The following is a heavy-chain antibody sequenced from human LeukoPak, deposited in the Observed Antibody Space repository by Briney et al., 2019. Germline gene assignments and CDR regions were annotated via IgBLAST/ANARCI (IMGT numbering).Heavy chain of an antibody. J-gene: IGHJ4*02. V-gene: IGHV1-24*01. CDR2: FDPEEGET. Sequence: ASVKVSCKVSGYTLTELSMHWVPHAPGKGLECRGGFDPEEGETIYAQKFQGRVTMTEGTSTDTAYMELSSLRSEDTAVYYCATAPLRYSSGWYGDYCGQGTLVTLSS. CDR3: ATAPLRYSSGWYGDY. CDR1: GYTLTELS. D-gene: IGHD6-19*01.